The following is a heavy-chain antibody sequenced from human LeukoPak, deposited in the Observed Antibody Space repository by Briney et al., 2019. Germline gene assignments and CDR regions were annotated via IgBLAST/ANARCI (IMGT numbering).Heavy chain of an antibody. J-gene: IGHJ6*03. D-gene: IGHD1-1*01. CDR3: ARDNDLDRSVEYMDV. CDR1: GFTFSDYY. CDR2: ISSGSSTI. Sequence: PGGSLRLSCAASGFTFSDYYMSWIRQAPGKGLEWVSYISSGSSTIYYADSVKGRFTISRDNAKNSLYLQMNSLRAEDTAVYYCARDNDLDRSVEYMDVWGKGTTVTVSS. V-gene: IGHV3-11*04.